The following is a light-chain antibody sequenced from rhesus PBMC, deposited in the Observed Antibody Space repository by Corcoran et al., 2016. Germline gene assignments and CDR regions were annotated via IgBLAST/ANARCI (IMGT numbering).Light chain of an antibody. CDR2: RAS. CDR3: QQGYSYPWT. J-gene: IGKJ1*01. CDR1: QSLSNY. Sequence: DIQMTQSPSSLSASVGDRVTITRQVSQSLSNYLNWYQQKPGKIPKLLIYRASSLQSGIPSRFSGSGSGTAFTLTISSLQPEGFATYYCQQGYSYPWTFGQGTKVEIK. V-gene: IGKV1S9*01.